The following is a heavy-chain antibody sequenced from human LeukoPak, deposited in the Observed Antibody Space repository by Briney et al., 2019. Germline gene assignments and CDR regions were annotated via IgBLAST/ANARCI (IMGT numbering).Heavy chain of an antibody. CDR1: GGSISSYY. CDR3: ARGIAVNYFDY. V-gene: IGHV4-59*01. J-gene: IGHJ4*02. Sequence: SETLSLTCTVSGGSISSYYWSWIRQPPGKGLEWIGYIYYSGGTNYNPSLKSRVTISVDTSKNQFSLKLSSVTAADTAVYYCARGIAVNYFDYWGQGTLVTVSS. CDR2: IYYSGGT. D-gene: IGHD6-13*01.